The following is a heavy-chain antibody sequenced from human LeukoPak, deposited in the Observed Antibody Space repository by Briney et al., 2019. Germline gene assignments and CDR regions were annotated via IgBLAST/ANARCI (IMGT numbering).Heavy chain of an antibody. CDR1: GGSISRSGYY. CDR3: ARAPAWGVLVMDV. V-gene: IGHV4-31*03. CDR2: IYYSGST. D-gene: IGHD3-10*01. J-gene: IGHJ6*02. Sequence: SQTLSLTCTVSGGSISRSGYYWSWIRQHPGKGLEWIGYIYYSGSTYYNPSLKSRVTISVDTSKNQFSLKLSSVTAADTAVYYCARAPAWGVLVMDVWGQGTTVTVSS.